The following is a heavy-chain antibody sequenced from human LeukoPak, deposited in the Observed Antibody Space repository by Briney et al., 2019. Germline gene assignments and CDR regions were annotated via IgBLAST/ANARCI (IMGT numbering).Heavy chain of an antibody. CDR3: ASFPSGCSSSWTGY. V-gene: IGHV4-34*01. CDR2: INHSGST. Sequence: SETLSLTCAVYGGSFSGYYWSWIRQPPGKGLEWIGEINHSGSTNYNPSLKSRVTISVDTSKNQFSLKLSSVTAADTAVYYCASFPSGCSSSWTGYWGQGTLVTVSS. CDR1: GGSFSGYY. D-gene: IGHD6-13*01. J-gene: IGHJ4*02.